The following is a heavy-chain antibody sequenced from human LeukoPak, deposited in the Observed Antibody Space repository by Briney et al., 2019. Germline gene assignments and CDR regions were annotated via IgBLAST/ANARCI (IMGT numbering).Heavy chain of an antibody. V-gene: IGHV3-66*01. D-gene: IGHD3-22*01. Sequence: GGSLRLSCAASGFTVSSNYMSWVRQAPGKGLEWVSVIYSGGSTYYADSVKGRFTISRDNSKNTLYLQMNSLRAEDTAVYYCAVSPGYYYDSSGYYPYWGQGTLVTVSS. CDR1: GFTVSSNY. CDR3: AVSPGYYYDSSGYYPY. J-gene: IGHJ4*02. CDR2: IYSGGST.